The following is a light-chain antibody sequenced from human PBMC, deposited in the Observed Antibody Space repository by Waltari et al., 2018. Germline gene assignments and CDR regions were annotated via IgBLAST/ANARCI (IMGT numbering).Light chain of an antibody. CDR2: DVS. J-gene: IGLJ2*01. V-gene: IGLV2-14*03. CDR3: SSYTSSSTLV. CDR1: SSDVGGYNY. Sequence: QSALTQPASVSGSPGQSITISCTGTSSDVGGYNYVSWYQQHPGKAPKLMIYDVSNLPSGVSTRFSGSKSGNTASLTISGLQAEDEADYYCSSYTSSSTLVFGGGTKLTVL.